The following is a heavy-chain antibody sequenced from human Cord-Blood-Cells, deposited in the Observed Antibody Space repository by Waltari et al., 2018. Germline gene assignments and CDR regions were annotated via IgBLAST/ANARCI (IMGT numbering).Heavy chain of an antibody. CDR3: ARVGAGDRDWFDP. Sequence: QVQLVQSGAEVKKPGASVKVSCKASGYTFTGYYMHWVRQAPGQGLEWMGWINPSSGGTNYAQKFQGWVTMTRDTSISTAYMELSRLRSDDTAVYYCARVGAGDRDWFDPWGQGTLVTVSS. V-gene: IGHV1-2*04. CDR2: INPSSGGT. CDR1: GYTFTGYY. D-gene: IGHD1-26*01. J-gene: IGHJ5*02.